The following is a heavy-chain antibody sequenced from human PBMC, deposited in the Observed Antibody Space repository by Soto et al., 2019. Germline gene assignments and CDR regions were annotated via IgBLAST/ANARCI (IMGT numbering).Heavy chain of an antibody. Sequence: QVQLQQWGAGLLKPSETLSLTCAVYGGSFSGYYWSWIRQPPGKGLEWIGEINHSGSTNYNPSVKSRVTLSVDTSKNQFSLKLSSVTAADTAVYYCARRTPCSSTSCDFDYWGQGTLVTVSS. CDR1: GGSFSGYY. J-gene: IGHJ4*02. V-gene: IGHV4-34*01. CDR3: ARRTPCSSTSCDFDY. CDR2: INHSGST. D-gene: IGHD2-2*01.